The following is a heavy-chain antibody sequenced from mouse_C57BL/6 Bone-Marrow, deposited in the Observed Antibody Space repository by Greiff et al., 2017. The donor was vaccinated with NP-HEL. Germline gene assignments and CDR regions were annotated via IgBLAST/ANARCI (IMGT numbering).Heavy chain of an antibody. V-gene: IGHV1-61*01. Sequence: QVQLQQPGAELVRPGSSVKLSCKASGYTFTSYWMDWVKQRPGQGLEWIGNIYPSDSETHYNQKFQDKATLTVDKSSSTAYMQLSSLTSEDSAVYYCARGGYDYAFDYWGQGTTLTVSS. CDR3: ARGGYDYAFDY. CDR2: IYPSDSET. CDR1: GYTFTSYW. D-gene: IGHD2-4*01. J-gene: IGHJ2*01.